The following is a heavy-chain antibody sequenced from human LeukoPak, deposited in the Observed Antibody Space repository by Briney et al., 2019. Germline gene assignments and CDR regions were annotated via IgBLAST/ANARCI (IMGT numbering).Heavy chain of an antibody. D-gene: IGHD2-21*02. CDR2: ISSSSSTI. CDR3: ARDIAVTAAGVDC. V-gene: IGHV3-48*02. Sequence: GGSLRLSCAVSGFTFSDHYMDWVRQAPGKGLEWVSYISSSSSTIYYADSVKGRFTISRDNAKNSLYLQMNSLRDEDTAVYYCARDIAVTAAGVDCWGQGTLVTVSS. CDR1: GFTFSDHY. J-gene: IGHJ4*02.